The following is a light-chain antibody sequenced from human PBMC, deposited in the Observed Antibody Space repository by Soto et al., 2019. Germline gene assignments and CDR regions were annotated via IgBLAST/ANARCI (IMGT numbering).Light chain of an antibody. Sequence: EIVMTQSPATLSVSPGGRATLSCRASQSISDTLAWYQQKPGQAPRLLIYGASRRATGFPARFSGSGSGTDFTLTICSLQSEDFAVYYCQQYDNWPWTFGQGTKVEI. J-gene: IGKJ1*01. CDR1: QSISDT. V-gene: IGKV3-15*01. CDR3: QQYDNWPWT. CDR2: GAS.